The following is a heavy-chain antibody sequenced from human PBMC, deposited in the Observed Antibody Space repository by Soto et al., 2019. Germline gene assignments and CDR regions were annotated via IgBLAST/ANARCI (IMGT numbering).Heavy chain of an antibody. CDR3: AKDQGPLLRFLEYGMDV. Sequence: QVQLLESGGGVVQPGRSLRLSCAASGFTFSSYGMHWVRQAPGKGLEWVAVISYDGSNKYYADSVKGRFTISRDNSKNTLYLQMNSLRAEDTAVYYCAKDQGPLLRFLEYGMDVWGQGTTVTVSS. CDR1: GFTFSSYG. D-gene: IGHD3-3*01. J-gene: IGHJ6*02. CDR2: ISYDGSNK. V-gene: IGHV3-30*18.